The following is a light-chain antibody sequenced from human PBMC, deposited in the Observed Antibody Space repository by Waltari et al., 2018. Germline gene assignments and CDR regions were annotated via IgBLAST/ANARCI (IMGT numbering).Light chain of an antibody. V-gene: IGLV1-40*01. CDR1: NSHIGARYA. Sequence: QSVLTQPPSVSGAPGQTVTISCSGSNSHIGARYAVHWYQRHPGSAPKVVIYGNNHRPSGVPDRYSGSKSGTSASLSITGLQADDEADYFCQSYDSTLSAVIFGGGTKLTVL. CDR3: QSYDSTLSAVI. J-gene: IGLJ2*01. CDR2: GNN.